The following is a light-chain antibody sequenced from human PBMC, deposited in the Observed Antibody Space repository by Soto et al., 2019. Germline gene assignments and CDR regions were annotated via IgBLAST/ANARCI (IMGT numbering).Light chain of an antibody. CDR1: QSVSSD. CDR2: GAS. Sequence: VVTQSPATLSVFPGETATLSCRASQSVSSDLAWYQQRPGQAPRLLIYGASTRATGIPARFRGSGSGTEFRLTISSLQSEDFATYYCQQYNTWHPKMAFGRGTMVEIK. J-gene: IGKJ1*01. CDR3: QQYNTWHPKMA. V-gene: IGKV3-15*01.